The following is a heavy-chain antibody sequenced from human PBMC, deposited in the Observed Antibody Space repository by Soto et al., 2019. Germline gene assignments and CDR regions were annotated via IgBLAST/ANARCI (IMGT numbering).Heavy chain of an antibody. D-gene: IGHD3-22*01. CDR3: ARDRYYYDSSGYSNWFDP. Sequence: SVKVSCKASGGTFSSYTISWVRQAPGQGLEWMGRIIPILGIANYAQKFQGRVTITADKSTSTAYMELSSLRSEDTAVYYCARDRYYYDSSGYSNWFDPWGQGTLVTVSS. J-gene: IGHJ5*02. CDR2: IIPILGIA. V-gene: IGHV1-69*04. CDR1: GGTFSSYT.